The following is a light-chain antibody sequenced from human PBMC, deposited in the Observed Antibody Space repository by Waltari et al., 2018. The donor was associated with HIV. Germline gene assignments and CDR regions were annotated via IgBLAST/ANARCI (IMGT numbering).Light chain of an antibody. V-gene: IGLV2-23*02. CDR3: CSYAGSSTYVV. CDR2: EVS. Sequence: QSALTQPASVSGSPGQSITISCTGTRRDIGSYNLVPWYQQHPGKDPKLMIYEVSKRPSGVSNRFSGSKSGNTASLTISGLQAEDEADYYCCSYAGSSTYVVFGGGTKLTVL. CDR1: RRDIGSYNL. J-gene: IGLJ2*01.